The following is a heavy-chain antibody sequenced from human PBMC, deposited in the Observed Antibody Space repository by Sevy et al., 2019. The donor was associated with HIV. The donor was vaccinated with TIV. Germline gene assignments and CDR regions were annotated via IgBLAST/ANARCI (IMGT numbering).Heavy chain of an antibody. V-gene: IGHV3-23*01. CDR2: ISGSCGST. CDR3: AKDSRGSNDPPFDY. Sequence: GGSLRLSCAASGFTFSSYAMSWVRQAPGKGLEWVSAISGSCGSTYYADSVKGRFTISRDNSKNTLYLQMNSLRAEDTAVYYCAKDSRGSNDPPFDYWGQGPLVTVSS. CDR1: GFTFSSYA. J-gene: IGHJ4*02. D-gene: IGHD1-1*01.